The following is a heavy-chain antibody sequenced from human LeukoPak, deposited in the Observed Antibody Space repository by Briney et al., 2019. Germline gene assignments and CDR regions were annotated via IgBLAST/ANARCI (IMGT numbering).Heavy chain of an antibody. D-gene: IGHD4-17*01. CDR3: PRYRKSFTVTPPIYWYFDL. J-gene: IGHJ2*01. Sequence: SETLSLTCTVSGGSISSSRYYWGWIRQPPGKGLEWIGSIYYSGSTYYNPSLKSRVTISVDTSKNQFSLKLSSVTAAGTAVYYCPRYRKSFTVTPPIYWYFDLWGRGTLVTVSS. V-gene: IGHV4-39*01. CDR2: IYYSGST. CDR1: GGSISSSRYY.